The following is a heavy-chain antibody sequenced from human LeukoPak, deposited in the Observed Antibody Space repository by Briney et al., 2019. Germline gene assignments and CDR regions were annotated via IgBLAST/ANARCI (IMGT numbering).Heavy chain of an antibody. J-gene: IGHJ3*02. CDR1: GVSISSSNSY. V-gene: IGHV4-39*07. Sequence: SETLSLTCTVSGVSISSSNSYWSWIRQPPGKGLEWIGSIYYSGNTYYNASLKSRVSISVDTSKNQFSLRLTSVTAADTAVYYCAREWGGYYYDSQEKDAFDIWGQGTMVTVSS. CDR3: AREWGGYYYDSQEKDAFDI. CDR2: IYYSGNT. D-gene: IGHD3-22*01.